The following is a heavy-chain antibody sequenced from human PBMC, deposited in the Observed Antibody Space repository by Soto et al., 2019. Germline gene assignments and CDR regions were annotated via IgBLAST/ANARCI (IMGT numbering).Heavy chain of an antibody. V-gene: IGHV3-48*01. CDR1: RFTFSSYS. D-gene: IGHD3-10*01. J-gene: IGHJ6*03. Sequence: EVQLVESGGGLVQPGGSLRLSCAASRFTFSSYSMNWVRQAPGKGLEWVSYISSSSSTIYYADSVKGRFTISRDNAKNSLYLQMNSLRAEDTAVYYCAREGYYGSGSYYNEYYYMDVWGKGTTVTVSS. CDR2: ISSSSSTI. CDR3: AREGYYGSGSYYNEYYYMDV.